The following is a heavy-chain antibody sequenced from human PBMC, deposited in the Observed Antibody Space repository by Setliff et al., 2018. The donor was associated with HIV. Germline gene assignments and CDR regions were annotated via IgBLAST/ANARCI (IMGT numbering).Heavy chain of an antibody. CDR2: INHSGST. J-gene: IGHJ4*02. V-gene: IGHV4-34*01. CDR3: ARLIPASVYFDY. D-gene: IGHD2-2*01. CDR1: GGSFSGYY. Sequence: SETLSLTCAVYGGSFSGYYWSWIRQPPGKGLEWIGEINHSGSTNYNPSLKSRVTISVDTSKNQFSLKLSSVTAADTAVYYCARLIPASVYFDYWGQGTLVTVSS.